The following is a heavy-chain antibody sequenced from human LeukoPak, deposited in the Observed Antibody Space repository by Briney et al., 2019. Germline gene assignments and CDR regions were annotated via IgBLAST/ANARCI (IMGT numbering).Heavy chain of an antibody. D-gene: IGHD2-21*01. V-gene: IGHV1-69*01. Sequence: SVKVSCKASGGTFSSYAISWVRQAPGQGLEWMGGIIPIFGTANYAQKFQGRVTITADESTSTAYMELSSLRSEDTAVYYCARSLLDYSHNWYYYYYMDVWGKGTTVTVSS. J-gene: IGHJ6*03. CDR3: ARSLLDYSHNWYYYYYMDV. CDR1: GGTFSSYA. CDR2: IIPIFGTA.